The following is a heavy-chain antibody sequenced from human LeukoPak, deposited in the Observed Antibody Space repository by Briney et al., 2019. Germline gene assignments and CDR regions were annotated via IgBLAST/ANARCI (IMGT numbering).Heavy chain of an antibody. J-gene: IGHJ4*02. CDR3: ARDGRYCSSTSCYIGFDY. D-gene: IGHD2-2*02. V-gene: IGHV4-39*07. CDR1: GGSISSSIYY. CDR2: IYYSGST. Sequence: SETLSLTCTVSGGSISSSIYYWGWIRQPPGKGLEWIGSIYYSGSTYYNPSLKSRVTISVDTSKNQFSLKLSSVTAADTAVYYCARDGRYCSSTSCYIGFDYWGQGTLVTVSS.